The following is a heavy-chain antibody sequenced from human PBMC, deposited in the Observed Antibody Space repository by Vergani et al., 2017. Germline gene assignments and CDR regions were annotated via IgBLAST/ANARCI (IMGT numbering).Heavy chain of an antibody. D-gene: IGHD3-22*01. J-gene: IGHJ6*03. CDR1: GFTFSDHY. V-gene: IGHV3-11*04. Sequence: QVQLVESGGGLVKPGGSLRLSCAASGFTFSDHYMSWVRQAPGKGLGWISYMSSGDSIYYADSVKGRFTVSRDNTKNTLYLQMNSLRAEDTAVYYCAREDISLTVEGANYMDIWGKGTTVTVSS. CDR3: AREDISLTVEGANYMDI. CDR2: MSSGDSI.